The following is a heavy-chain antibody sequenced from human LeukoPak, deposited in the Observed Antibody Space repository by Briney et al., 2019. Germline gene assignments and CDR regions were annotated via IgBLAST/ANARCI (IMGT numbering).Heavy chain of an antibody. J-gene: IGHJ4*02. D-gene: IGHD3-3*01. CDR2: ITSNGNSV. Sequence: GGSLRLSCAASGFTFSDYYMGWIRQAPGKGLEWVSYITSNGNSVYYAASVKGRFTISRDNAKNSLYLQVNSPTAEDTAVYYCARAGVDTSGYYYQGFDYWGQGTLVTVSS. CDR1: GFTFSDYY. V-gene: IGHV3-11*04. CDR3: ARAGVDTSGYYYQGFDY.